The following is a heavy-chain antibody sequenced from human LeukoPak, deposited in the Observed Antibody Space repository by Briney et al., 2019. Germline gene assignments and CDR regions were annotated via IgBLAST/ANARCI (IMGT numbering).Heavy chain of an antibody. D-gene: IGHD2-2*01. CDR1: GFNFRNYP. CDR3: VKDEGYCSSVSCSPSY. J-gene: IGHJ4*02. CDR2: IGGNGDTT. V-gene: IGHV3-64D*06. Sequence: GGSLRLSCAASGFNFRNYPMHWVRQAPGKGLEYVSAIGGNGDTTYYEDSVKGRATISRDNSKNTLYLQLSSLRVEDTAVYYCVKDEGYCSSVSCSPSYWGQGTLVSVSS.